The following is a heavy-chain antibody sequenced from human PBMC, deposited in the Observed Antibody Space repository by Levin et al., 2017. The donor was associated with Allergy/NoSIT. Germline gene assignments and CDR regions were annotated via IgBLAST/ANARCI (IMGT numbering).Heavy chain of an antibody. CDR2: IKEDGSEK. V-gene: IGHV3-7*04. J-gene: IGHJ4*02. D-gene: IGHD3-10*01. CDR3: ASETWFSFDY. Sequence: GESLKISCAAPGITFSHSWMSWVRQAPGKGLEWVANIKEDGSEKYFVDSVKGRFTISRDNAKNSLWLQMNSLRVEGTAVYYCASETWFSFDYWGQGTPVTVSS. CDR1: GITFSHSW.